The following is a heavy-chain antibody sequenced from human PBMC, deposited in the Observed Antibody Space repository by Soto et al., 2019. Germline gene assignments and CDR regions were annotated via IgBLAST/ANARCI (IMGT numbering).Heavy chain of an antibody. CDR3: AKDRSSTSCYAFDY. CDR1: GGTFSSYA. CDR2: IIPIFGTA. Sequence: SVKVSCKASGGTFSSYAISWVRQAPGQGLEWMGGIIPIFGTANYAQKFQGRVTITADESTSTAYMELSSLRSEDTAVYYCAKDRSSTSCYAFDYWGQGSLVTVSS. D-gene: IGHD2-2*01. V-gene: IGHV1-69*13. J-gene: IGHJ4*02.